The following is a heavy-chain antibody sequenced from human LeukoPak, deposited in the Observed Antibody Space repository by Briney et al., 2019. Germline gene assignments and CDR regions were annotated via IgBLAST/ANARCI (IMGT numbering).Heavy chain of an antibody. V-gene: IGHV3-23*01. CDR1: GFTFSSYA. Sequence: GGSLRLSCAASGFTFSSYAMSWVRQAPGKGLEWVSAISGSGGSTYYAGSVKGRFTISRDNSKNTLFLQMNSLRAEDTAVYYCAKDARRTNGWYFFDYWGQGTLVTVSS. CDR2: ISGSGGST. J-gene: IGHJ4*02. CDR3: AKDARRTNGWYFFDY. D-gene: IGHD6-19*01.